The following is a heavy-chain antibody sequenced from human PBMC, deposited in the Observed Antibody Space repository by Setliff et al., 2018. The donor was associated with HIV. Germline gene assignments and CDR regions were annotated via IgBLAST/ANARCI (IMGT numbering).Heavy chain of an antibody. CDR1: GYIFTDYY. J-gene: IGHJ4*02. D-gene: IGHD3-10*01. CDR3: SRDVGVPGRGNALEY. Sequence: ASVKVSCKASGYIFTDYYMHWVRQAPGQELGWMGRIDPNSGGTNYAQKLEGRVTMTRDTTVNTVYIEVSSLRSDDTAVYYCSRDVGVPGRGNALEYWGQGIPVTVSS. V-gene: IGHV1-2*06. CDR2: IDPNSGGT.